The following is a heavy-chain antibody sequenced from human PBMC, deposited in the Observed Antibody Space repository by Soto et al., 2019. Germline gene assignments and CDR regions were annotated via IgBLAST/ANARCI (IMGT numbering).Heavy chain of an antibody. CDR2: ISGSGGST. J-gene: IGHJ3*02. V-gene: IGHV3-23*01. Sequence: GGSLRLSCAASGFTFSSYAMSWVRQAPGKGLEWVSAISGSGGSTYYADSVKGRFTISRDNSKNTLYLQMNSLRAEDTAVYYCAKVQIESEADYDGAFDIWGQGTTVTVSS. D-gene: IGHD3-16*01. CDR1: GFTFSSYA. CDR3: AKVQIESEADYDGAFDI.